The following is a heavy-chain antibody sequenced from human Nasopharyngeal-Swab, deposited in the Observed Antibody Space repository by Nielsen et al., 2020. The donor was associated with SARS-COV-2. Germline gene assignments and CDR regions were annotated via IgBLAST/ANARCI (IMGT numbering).Heavy chain of an antibody. V-gene: IGHV4-4*07. Sequence: SDTLSLTFTVSGCSISSYYWNWIRQPAGKGLEWIGRIYSSGSTNYNPSLKSRVTMSVDTSKNQFSLKVTSVTAADTALYYCARGYYELDYWGQGTLVTVSS. CDR3: ARGYYELDY. CDR2: IYSSGST. CDR1: GCSISSYY. J-gene: IGHJ4*02. D-gene: IGHD3-22*01.